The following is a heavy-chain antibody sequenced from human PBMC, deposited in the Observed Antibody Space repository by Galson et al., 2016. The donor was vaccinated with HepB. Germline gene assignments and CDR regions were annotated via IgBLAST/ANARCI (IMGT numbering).Heavy chain of an antibody. J-gene: IGHJ4*02. D-gene: IGHD3-22*01. Sequence: SLRLSCAASGFTFSRHAMSWVRQAPGKGLEWVSAISASGGDTYYADPVEGRSTISRDNSKNTVYLQMNSLTAEDTAVYYCAKSYYSDSSGYYEDWGQGTLVTVSA. CDR1: GFTFSRHA. CDR2: ISASGGDT. V-gene: IGHV3-23*01. CDR3: AKSYYSDSSGYYED.